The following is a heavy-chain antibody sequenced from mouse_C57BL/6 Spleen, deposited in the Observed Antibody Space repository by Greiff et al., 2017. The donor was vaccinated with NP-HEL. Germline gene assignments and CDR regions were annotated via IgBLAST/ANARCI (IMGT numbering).Heavy chain of an antibody. CDR2: INYDGSSI. CDR1: GFTFSDYY. D-gene: IGHD1-1*01. Sequence: EVKLMESEGGLVQPGSSMKLSCTASGFTFSDYYMAWVRQVPEKGLEWVANINYDGSSIYYLDSLKSRFIISRDNAKNILYLQMSSLKSEDTATYYCASDSYYGKRNYAMDYWGQGTSVTVSS. J-gene: IGHJ4*01. CDR3: ASDSYYGKRNYAMDY. V-gene: IGHV5-16*01.